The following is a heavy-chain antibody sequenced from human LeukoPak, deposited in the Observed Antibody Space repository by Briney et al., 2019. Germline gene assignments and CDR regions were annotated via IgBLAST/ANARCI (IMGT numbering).Heavy chain of an antibody. CDR2: IIPIFGTA. V-gene: IGHV1-69*06. CDR1: GGTFSSYA. D-gene: IGHD2-2*01. CDR3: ARGLEGYCSSTSCYAPWFDP. J-gene: IGHJ5*02. Sequence: GASVKVSCKASGGTFSSYAISWVRQAPGQGLEWMGGIIPIFGTANYAQKFQGRVTITADKSTSTAYMELSSLRSEDTAVYYCARGLEGYCSSTSCYAPWFDPWGQGALVTVSS.